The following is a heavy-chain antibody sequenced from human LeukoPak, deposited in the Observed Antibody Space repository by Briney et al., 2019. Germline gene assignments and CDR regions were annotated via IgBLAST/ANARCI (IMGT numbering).Heavy chain of an antibody. Sequence: ASVKVSCKASGYTFTGYYMHWVRQAPGQGLEWMGWINPNSGGTNYAQKFQGRVTMTRDTSISTAYMELSRLRPDDTAVYYCAREIAVAGVMVDYWGQGTLVTVSS. CDR2: INPNSGGT. CDR3: AREIAVAGVMVDY. D-gene: IGHD6-19*01. V-gene: IGHV1-2*02. J-gene: IGHJ4*02. CDR1: GYTFTGYY.